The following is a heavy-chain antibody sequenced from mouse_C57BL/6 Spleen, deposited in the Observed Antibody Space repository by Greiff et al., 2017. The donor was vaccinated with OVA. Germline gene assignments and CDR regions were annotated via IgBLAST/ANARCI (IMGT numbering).Heavy chain of an antibody. V-gene: IGHV2-5*01. CDR3: AKGDDYDGRVFDY. D-gene: IGHD2-4*01. Sequence: QVQLKESGPGLVQPSQSLSITCTVSGFSLTSYGVHWVRQSPGKGLEWLGVIWRGGSTDYNAAFMSRLSITKDNSKSQVFFKMNSLQADDTAIYYCAKGDDYDGRVFDYWGQGTTLTVSS. J-gene: IGHJ2*01. CDR1: GFSLTSYG. CDR2: IWRGGST.